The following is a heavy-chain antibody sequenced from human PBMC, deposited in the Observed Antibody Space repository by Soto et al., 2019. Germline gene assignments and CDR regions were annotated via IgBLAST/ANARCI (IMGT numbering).Heavy chain of an antibody. D-gene: IGHD6-6*01. CDR2: IYHSGST. J-gene: IGHJ4*02. CDR1: GYSISSGYY. CDR3: ARVTGQLVLVDY. Sequence: PSETLSLTCAVSGYSISSGYYWGWIRQPPGKGLEWIGSIYHSGSTYYNPSLKSRVTISVDTSKNQFSLKLSSVTAADTAVYYCARVTGQLVLVDYWGQGTLVTVS. V-gene: IGHV4-38-2*01.